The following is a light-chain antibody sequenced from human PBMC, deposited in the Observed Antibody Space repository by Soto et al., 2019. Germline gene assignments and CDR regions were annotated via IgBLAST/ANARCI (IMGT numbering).Light chain of an antibody. J-gene: IGKJ4*01. V-gene: IGKV1-39*01. CDR2: AAS. Sequence: DIQMTQSPSSLSASVGDRVTITCRASQSISSYLNWYQQKPGKAPKLLIYAASSLQSGVPSTFSGSGSGTDFTVTISSLQPEDFATYYCQQSYSTPLTFGGGTKVEIK. CDR1: QSISSY. CDR3: QQSYSTPLT.